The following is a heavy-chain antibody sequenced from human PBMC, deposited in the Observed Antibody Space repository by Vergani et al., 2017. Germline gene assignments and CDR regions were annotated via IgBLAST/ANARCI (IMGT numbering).Heavy chain of an antibody. D-gene: IGHD3-10*01. J-gene: IGHJ6*02. CDR3: ARDRIILLWFGELLTTYGMDV. CDR2: IIPILGTA. Sequence: QVQLVQSGAEVKKPGSSVKVSCKASGGTFSSYAISWVRQAPGQGLEWMGRIIPILGTANYAQKFQGRVTITADESTSTAYMELSSLRSEDTAVYYCARDRIILLWFGELLTTYGMDVWGQGTTVTVSS. CDR1: GGTFSSYA. V-gene: IGHV1-69*18.